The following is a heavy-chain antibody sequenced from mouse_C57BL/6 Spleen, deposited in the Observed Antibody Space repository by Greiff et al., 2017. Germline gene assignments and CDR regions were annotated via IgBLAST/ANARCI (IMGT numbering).Heavy chain of an antibody. V-gene: IGHV1-64*01. D-gene: IGHD2-2*01. Sequence: VQLQQPGAELVKPGASVKLSCKASGYTFTSYWMHWVKQRPGQGLEWIVMIHPNSGSTNYNEKFTSKATLTVDKSSSTAYMQLSSLKSEDSAVYYCARHYGYDYWGQGTTLTVSS. CDR1: GYTFTSYW. CDR3: ARHYGYDY. CDR2: IHPNSGST. J-gene: IGHJ2*01.